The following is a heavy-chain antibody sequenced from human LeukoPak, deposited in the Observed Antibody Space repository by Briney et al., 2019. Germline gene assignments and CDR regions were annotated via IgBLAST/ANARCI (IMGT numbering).Heavy chain of an antibody. CDR1: GGSFSGYY. CDR2: INHRGST. CDR3: ARNQYSSSWYVD. Sequence: SETLSLTCAVYGGSFSGYYWSWIRQPPGKGLEWIGEINHRGSTNYNPSLKSRVTISVDTSKNQFSLKLSSVTAADTAVYYCARNQYSSSWYVDWGQGTLVTVSS. V-gene: IGHV4-34*01. J-gene: IGHJ4*02. D-gene: IGHD6-13*01.